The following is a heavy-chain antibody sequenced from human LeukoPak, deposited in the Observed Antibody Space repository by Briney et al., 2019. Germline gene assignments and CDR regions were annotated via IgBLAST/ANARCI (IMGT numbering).Heavy chain of an antibody. D-gene: IGHD6-19*01. Sequence: GESLRLSCAASGFTFSSYAMSWVRQAPGKGLDWVSAISGSGGRTSYEDSVKGRFTISRVNSKKTQYLQMNSLRAEDTAVYYCAGSVAGTFGFYFNYWGQGTLVTVSA. V-gene: IGHV3-23*01. J-gene: IGHJ4*02. CDR3: AGSVAGTFGFYFNY. CDR2: ISGSGGRT. CDR1: GFTFSSYA.